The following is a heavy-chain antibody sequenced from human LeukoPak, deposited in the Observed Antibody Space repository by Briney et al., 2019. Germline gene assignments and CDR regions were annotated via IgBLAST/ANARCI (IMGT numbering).Heavy chain of an antibody. D-gene: IGHD5-12*01. CDR1: GFSFSGYW. Sequence: GSLRLSCAVSGFSFSGYWMSWVRQAPGKGLEWVAKIKADGTEKYYVDSVKGRFTISRDNAKNSLYLQMNSLRAEDTAVYYCARGGSSRFDCWGQGTLVTVSS. CDR2: IKADGTEK. J-gene: IGHJ4*02. V-gene: IGHV3-7*03. CDR3: ARGGSSRFDC.